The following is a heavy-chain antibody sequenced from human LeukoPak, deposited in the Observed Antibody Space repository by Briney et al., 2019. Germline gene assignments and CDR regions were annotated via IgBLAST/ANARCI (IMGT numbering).Heavy chain of an antibody. V-gene: IGHV1-2*02. CDR1: GYTFTGYC. J-gene: IGHJ5*02. Sequence: ASVKVSCKASGYTFTGYCMHWVRQAPGQGLEWMGWINPNSGGTNYAQKFQGRVTMTRDTSISTAYMELSRLRSDDTAVYYCARDGIAGGNWFDPWGQGTLVTVSS. D-gene: IGHD6-13*01. CDR3: ARDGIAGGNWFDP. CDR2: INPNSGGT.